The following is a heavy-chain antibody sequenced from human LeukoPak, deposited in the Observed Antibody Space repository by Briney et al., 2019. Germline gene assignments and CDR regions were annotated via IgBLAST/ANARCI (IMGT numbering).Heavy chain of an antibody. D-gene: IGHD6-13*01. J-gene: IGHJ4*02. CDR2: ISSSGSTT. CDR3: ARKDGYTSSWSFDY. CDR1: GFTFSDYY. Sequence: GGSLRLSCAASGFTFSDYYMNWIRQAPGKGLEWVSSISSSGSTTNYADSAKGRFTISRDNAKNSLYLQMNSLRAEDTAVYYCARKDGYTSSWSFDYWGQGALVTVSS. V-gene: IGHV3-11*01.